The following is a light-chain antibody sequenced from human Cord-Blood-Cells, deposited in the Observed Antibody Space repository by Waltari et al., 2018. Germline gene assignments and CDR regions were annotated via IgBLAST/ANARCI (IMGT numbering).Light chain of an antibody. CDR2: EVS. J-gene: IGLJ3*02. CDR3: SSYTSSSTLV. CDR1: SSAVGGYNY. Sequence: QSALTQPASVSGSPGQSITISCTGTSSAVGGYNYVSWYQQHPGKAPKLRIYEVSNRPSGVSNRFSGSKSGNTASLTISGLQAEDEADYYCSSYTSSSTLVFGGGTKLTVL. V-gene: IGLV2-14*01.